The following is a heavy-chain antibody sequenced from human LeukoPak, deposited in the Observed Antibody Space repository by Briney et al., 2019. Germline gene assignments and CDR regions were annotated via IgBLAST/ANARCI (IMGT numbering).Heavy chain of an antibody. D-gene: IGHD3-22*01. Sequence: KPSETLSLTCTVSGGSISSSSYYWGWIRQPPGKGLEWIGSIYYSGSTYYNPSLKSRVTISVDTSKNQSSLKLSSVTAADTAVYYCARDLGSYDPPTPDAFDIWGQGTMVTVSS. J-gene: IGHJ3*02. V-gene: IGHV4-39*02. CDR3: ARDLGSYDPPTPDAFDI. CDR1: GGSISSSSYY. CDR2: IYYSGST.